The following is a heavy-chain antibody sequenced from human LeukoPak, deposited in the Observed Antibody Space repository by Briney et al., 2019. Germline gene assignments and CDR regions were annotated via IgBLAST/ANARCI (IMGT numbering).Heavy chain of an antibody. D-gene: IGHD3-16*01. CDR2: ISSSTSYI. Sequence: GGSLRLSCAASGFTFSSYTMNWVRQAPGKGLEWVSSISSSTSYIYYADSMKGRFTISRDNAKSSLYLQMNSLRAEDTAVYYCATPVGDRPIGGDAFDIWGQGTMVTVSS. CDR1: GFTFSSYT. CDR3: ATPVGDRPIGGDAFDI. V-gene: IGHV3-21*01. J-gene: IGHJ3*02.